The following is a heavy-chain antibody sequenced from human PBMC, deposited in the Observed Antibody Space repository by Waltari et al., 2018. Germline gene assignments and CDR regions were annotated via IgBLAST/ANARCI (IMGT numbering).Heavy chain of an antibody. CDR3: ARGRRRDGYNSYYYYYYYMDV. CDR2: IYYSGST. J-gene: IGHJ6*03. Sequence: QVQLQESGSGLVKPSETLSLTCTVSGGSISSYYWSWIRQPPGKGLEWIGYIYYSGSTNYNPSLKSRVTRSVDTSKNQFSLKLSSVTAADTAVYYCARGRRRDGYNSYYYYYYYMDVWGKGTTVTVSS. CDR1: GGSISSYY. V-gene: IGHV4-59*01. D-gene: IGHD5-12*01.